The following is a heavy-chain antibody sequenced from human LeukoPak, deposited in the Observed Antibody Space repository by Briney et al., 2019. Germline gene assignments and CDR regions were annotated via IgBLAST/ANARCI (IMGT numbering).Heavy chain of an antibody. V-gene: IGHV4-59*01. D-gene: IGHD5-18*01. CDR3: ARALRGYVDTAMVRSRWCDP. CDR2: IFYIVTT. J-gene: IGHJ5*02. CDR1: GVSISSYY. Sequence: PSETLSLTCTVSGVSISSYYWSWLRQPPGKGLEWLGYIFYIVTTNYHPSLETQVTISVDTSKNQLSLKLSSVTAADTAVYYCARALRGYVDTAMVRSRWCDPWGQGTVVTVSS.